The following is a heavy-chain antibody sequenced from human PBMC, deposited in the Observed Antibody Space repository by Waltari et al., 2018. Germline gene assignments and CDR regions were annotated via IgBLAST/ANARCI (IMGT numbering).Heavy chain of an antibody. J-gene: IGHJ4*02. Sequence: EVQLVESGGGLLQPGGSLRLSCAASGFTFSSSWIHWGRQPPGKGLVWVSRINPDGRTTNYADSVRGRFTSSRDNAQNTVYLEMNSLRAEDTAVYFCTRGGNYYFDYWGRGTLVTVSS. V-gene: IGHV3-74*01. D-gene: IGHD5-12*01. CDR3: TRGGNYYFDY. CDR1: GFTFSSSW. CDR2: INPDGRTT.